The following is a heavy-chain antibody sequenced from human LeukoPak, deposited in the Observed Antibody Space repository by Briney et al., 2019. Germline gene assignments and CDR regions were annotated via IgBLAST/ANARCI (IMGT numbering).Heavy chain of an antibody. CDR1: GFTFSNAW. D-gene: IGHD2/OR15-2a*01. Sequence: GGSLRPSCAASGFTFSNAWLSWVRQAPGKGLEWVGRIKNGGTTDYAAPVEGRFTISRDDSKATLYLQMNSLKTEDTAIYYCTTVSHFYLGGQGTLVTVSS. CDR3: TTVSHFYL. J-gene: IGHJ4*02. V-gene: IGHV3-15*01. CDR2: IKNGGTT.